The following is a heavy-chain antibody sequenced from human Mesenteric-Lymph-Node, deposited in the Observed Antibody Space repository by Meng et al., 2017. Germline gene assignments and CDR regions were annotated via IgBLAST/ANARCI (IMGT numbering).Heavy chain of an antibody. CDR2: IYHSGST. Sequence: SETLSLTCAVSGGSISSSNCWSWVRQPPGKGLEWIGEIYHSGSTNYNPSLKSRVTISVDKSKNQFSLKLSSVTAADTAVYYCARAKITMIVVVNQANYYYYGMDVWGQGTTVTVSS. D-gene: IGHD3-22*01. CDR3: ARAKITMIVVVNQANYYYYGMDV. V-gene: IGHV4-4*02. J-gene: IGHJ6*02. CDR1: GGSISSSNC.